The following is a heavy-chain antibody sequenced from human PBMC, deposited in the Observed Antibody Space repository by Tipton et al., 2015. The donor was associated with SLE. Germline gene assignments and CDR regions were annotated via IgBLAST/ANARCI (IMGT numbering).Heavy chain of an antibody. CDR1: GGSISSYY. J-gene: IGHJ4*02. D-gene: IGHD5-12*01. Sequence: TLSLTCTVSGGSISSYYWSWIRQPPGKGLEWIGYIYYSGSTNYNPSLKSRVTISVDTSKTHFSLRLNSVTAADTAVYYCARGGVGGYDYFDYWGQGTLVSVSS. CDR3: ARGGVGGYDYFDY. V-gene: IGHV4-59*01. CDR2: IYYSGST.